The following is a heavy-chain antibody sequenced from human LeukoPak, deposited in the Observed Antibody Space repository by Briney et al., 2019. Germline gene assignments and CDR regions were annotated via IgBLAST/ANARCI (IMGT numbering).Heavy chain of an antibody. CDR2: IYYSGST. D-gene: IGHD4-17*01. V-gene: IGHV4-39*01. J-gene: IGHJ5*02. Sequence: PSETLSLTCTVSGGSISSYYWGWIRQPPGKGLEWIGSIYYSGSTYYNPSLKSRVTISVDTSKNQFSLKLSSVTAADTAVYYCARPKGPIHHLGDYDTSGWFDPWGQGTLVTVSS. CDR1: GGSISSYY. CDR3: ARPKGPIHHLGDYDTSGWFDP.